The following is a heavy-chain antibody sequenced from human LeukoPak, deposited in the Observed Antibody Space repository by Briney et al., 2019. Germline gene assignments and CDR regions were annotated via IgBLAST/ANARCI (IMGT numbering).Heavy chain of an antibody. CDR2: SSTSGSTK. V-gene: IGHV3-48*03. CDR3: AKGAAAGKVDWFDP. CDR1: GFTLSSYE. Sequence: GGSLRLSCAASGFTLSSYEMSWVRQAPGKGLEWVSYSSTSGSTKYYADSVRGRFTISRDTSMNTLFLQMNSLGAEDTAVYYCAKGAAAGKVDWFDPWGQGTLVTVSS. J-gene: IGHJ5*02. D-gene: IGHD6-13*01.